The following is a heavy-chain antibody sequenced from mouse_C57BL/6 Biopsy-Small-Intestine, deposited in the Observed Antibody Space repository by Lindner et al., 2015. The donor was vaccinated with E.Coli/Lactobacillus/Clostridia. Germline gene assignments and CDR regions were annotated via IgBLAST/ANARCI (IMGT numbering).Heavy chain of an antibody. CDR1: GYTFTSYT. J-gene: IGHJ1*03. Sequence: VQLQESGAELARPGASVKMSCKASGYTFTSYTMHWVKQRPGQGLEWIGYINPSSGYTKYNQKFKDKATLTADKSSSTAYMQLSSLTSEDSAVYYCARSHYSNYDWYFDVWGHRDHGHRLL. V-gene: IGHV1-4*01. CDR2: INPSSGYT. D-gene: IGHD2-5*01. CDR3: ARSHYSNYDWYFDV.